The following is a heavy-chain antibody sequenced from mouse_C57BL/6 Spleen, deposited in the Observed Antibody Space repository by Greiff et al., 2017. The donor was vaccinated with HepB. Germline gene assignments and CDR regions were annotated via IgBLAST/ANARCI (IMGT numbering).Heavy chain of an antibody. Sequence: EVKLVESGPGMVKPSQSLSLTCTVTGYSITSGYDWHWIRHFPGNKLEWMGYISYSGSTNYNPSLKSRISITHDTSKNHFFLKLNSVTTEDTATYYCARGGWLLREVGAWFAYWGQGTLVTVSA. V-gene: IGHV3-1*01. D-gene: IGHD2-3*01. CDR3: ARGGWLLREVGAWFAY. J-gene: IGHJ3*01. CDR1: GYSITSGYD. CDR2: ISYSGST.